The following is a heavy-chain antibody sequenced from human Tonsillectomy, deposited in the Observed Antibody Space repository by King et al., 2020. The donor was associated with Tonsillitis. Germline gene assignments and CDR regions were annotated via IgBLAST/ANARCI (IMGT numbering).Heavy chain of an antibody. V-gene: IGHV1-46*01. Sequence: VQLVETGAEVKKPGASVKVSCKASGYTFTKNYLHWVRQAPGQGLEWMGVIAPTSGTARYAQSFQDRVTVSRDTSTSKTNMELRSLRSDDTAVYYCARLLRGRSGVPSNYYALHVGGRGTTVSVST. CDR2: IAPTSGTA. CDR1: GYTFTKNY. CDR3: ARLLRGRSGVPSNYYALHV. D-gene: IGHD2-15*01. J-gene: IGHJ6*04.